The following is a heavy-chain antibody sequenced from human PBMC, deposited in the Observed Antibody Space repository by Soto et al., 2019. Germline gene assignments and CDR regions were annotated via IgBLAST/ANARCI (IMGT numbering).Heavy chain of an antibody. Sequence: QVQLVESGGGVVQPGRSLRLSCAASGFTFSDYYMSWIRQAPGKGLEWVSYISSSSSYTNYADSVKGRFTISRDNAKNSLYLQMNSLRAEDTAVYYCARNYYGGNSRYFDLWGRGTLVTVSS. J-gene: IGHJ2*01. V-gene: IGHV3-11*06. CDR1: GFTFSDYY. CDR3: ARNYYGGNSRYFDL. D-gene: IGHD2-21*02. CDR2: ISSSSSYT.